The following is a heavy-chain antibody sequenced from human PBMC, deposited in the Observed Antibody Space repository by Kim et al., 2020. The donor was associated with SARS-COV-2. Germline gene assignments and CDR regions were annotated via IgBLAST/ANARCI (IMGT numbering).Heavy chain of an antibody. J-gene: IGHJ6*02. CDR3: ARGGYDSSGYYVYYYYGMDV. Sequence: SETLSLTCAVYGGSFSVYYWSWIRQPPGKGLEWIGEITHSGSTNYNPSLKSRVTISVDTSKNQFSLKLSSVTAADTAVYYCARGGYDSSGYYVYYYYGMDVWGQGTTVTVSS. CDR2: ITHSGST. V-gene: IGHV4-34*01. CDR1: GGSFSVYY. D-gene: IGHD3-22*01.